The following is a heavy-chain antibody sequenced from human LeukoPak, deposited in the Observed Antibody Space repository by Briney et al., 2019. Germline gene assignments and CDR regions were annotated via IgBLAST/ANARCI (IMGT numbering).Heavy chain of an antibody. CDR3: AREITPYYYYGMDV. V-gene: IGHV3-33*01. Sequence: GGSLRLSCAASGFTFSRYGMHWVRQAPGKGLEWVAVIWYDGSNKYYADSVKGRFTISRDNSKNTLYLQMNSLRAEDTAVYYCAREITPYYYYGMDVWGQGTTVTVSS. CDR2: IWYDGSNK. CDR1: GFTFSRYG. D-gene: IGHD2-15*01. J-gene: IGHJ6*02.